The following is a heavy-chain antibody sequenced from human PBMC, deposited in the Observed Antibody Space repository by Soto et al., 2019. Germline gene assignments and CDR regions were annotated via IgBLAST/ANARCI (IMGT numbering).Heavy chain of an antibody. CDR3: ARGSRDSYPGSRIFDL. Sequence: EEQLLESGGDLVQPGGSLRLPCVASEITFGSSAMRWFRQAPGGGLEWVSTTTDTDGDRKYADSVRGRFTISRDNSKNTLYLQMSSLRAEDSAVYFCARGSRDSYPGSRIFDLWGRGTRVTVSS. J-gene: IGHJ4*02. V-gene: IGHV3-23*01. CDR1: EITFGSSA. CDR2: TTDTDGDR. D-gene: IGHD3-10*01.